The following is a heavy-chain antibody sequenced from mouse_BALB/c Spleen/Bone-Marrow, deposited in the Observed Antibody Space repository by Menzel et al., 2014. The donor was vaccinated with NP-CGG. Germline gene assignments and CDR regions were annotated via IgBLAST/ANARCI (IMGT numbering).Heavy chain of an antibody. CDR1: GYTFTDYN. J-gene: IGHJ4*01. CDR2: INPNNGGT. Sequence: EVQLVESGPELVKPGASVKIPCKASGYTFTDYNMDWVKQSHGKSLEWIGDINPNNGGTIYNQKFKGKATLTVDKSSSTAYMELRSLTSEDTAVYYCAIYYYGSSYAMDDWGQGTSVTVSS. CDR3: AIYYYGSSYAMDD. D-gene: IGHD1-1*01. V-gene: IGHV1-18*01.